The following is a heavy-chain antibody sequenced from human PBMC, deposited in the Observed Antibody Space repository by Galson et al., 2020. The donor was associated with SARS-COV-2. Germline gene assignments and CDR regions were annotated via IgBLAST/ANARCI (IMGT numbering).Heavy chain of an antibody. Sequence: SETLSLTCTVSGGSISSGSYYWSWIRQPAGKGLEWIGRIYTSGSTNYNPSLKSRVTISVDTSKNQFSLKLSSVTAADTAVYYCARVPDYYDSSGYYDPFDYWGQGTLVTVSS. CDR2: IYTSGST. D-gene: IGHD3-22*01. CDR3: ARVPDYYDSSGYYDPFDY. J-gene: IGHJ4*02. CDR1: GGSISSGSYY. V-gene: IGHV4-61*02.